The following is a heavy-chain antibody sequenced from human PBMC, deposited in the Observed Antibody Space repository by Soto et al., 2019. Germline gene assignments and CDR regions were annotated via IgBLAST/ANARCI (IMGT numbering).Heavy chain of an antibody. CDR1: EYSFTSYW. Sequence: PVESLRISCRVSEYSFTSYWVGWVRQMPGKGLEWMGIIYPGDSDTRYSPSFQGQVTISADKSISTAYLQWSSLKASDTAMYYCASHKTATVADAFDIWGQGTMVTVSS. D-gene: IGHD4-4*01. CDR2: IYPGDSDT. V-gene: IGHV5-51*01. J-gene: IGHJ3*02. CDR3: ASHKTATVADAFDI.